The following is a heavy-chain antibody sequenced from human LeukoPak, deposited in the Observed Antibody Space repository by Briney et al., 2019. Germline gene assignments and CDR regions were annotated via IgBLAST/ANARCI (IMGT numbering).Heavy chain of an antibody. CDR1: GGSISSYY. Sequence: SETLSLTCTVSGGSISSYYWSWIRQPPGKGLEWIGYIYYSGSTNYNPSLKSRVTISVDTSKNQFSLKLSSVTAADTAVYYCARVDESDAIDIWGQGTMVTVSS. CDR2: IYYSGST. D-gene: IGHD3/OR15-3a*01. J-gene: IGHJ3*02. CDR3: ARVDESDAIDI. V-gene: IGHV4-59*01.